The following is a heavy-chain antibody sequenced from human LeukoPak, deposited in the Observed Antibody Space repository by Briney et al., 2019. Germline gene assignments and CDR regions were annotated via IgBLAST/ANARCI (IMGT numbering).Heavy chain of an antibody. CDR3: ARPGIGYCSSTSCLPYYYYMDV. D-gene: IGHD2-2*01. Sequence: PSETLSLTCTVSGGSISSGDYYWSWIRQPPGKGLEWIGYIYYSGSTYYNPSLKSRVTISVDTSKNQFSLKLSSVTAADTAVYYCARPGIGYCSSTSCLPYYYYMDVWGKGTTVTVSS. J-gene: IGHJ6*03. V-gene: IGHV4-30-4*08. CDR2: IYYSGST. CDR1: GGSISSGDYY.